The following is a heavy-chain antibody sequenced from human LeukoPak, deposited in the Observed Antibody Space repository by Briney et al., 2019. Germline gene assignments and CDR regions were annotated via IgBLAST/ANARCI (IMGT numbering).Heavy chain of an antibody. V-gene: IGHV3-30-3*01. D-gene: IGHD3-22*01. CDR1: GFTFSSYA. Sequence: PGGSLRLSCAASGFTFSSYAMHWVRQAPGKGLEWVAVISYDGSNKYYADSVKGRFTISRDNSKNTLYLQMNSLRAEDTAVYYCARDYYDSSGSTGAFDIWGQGTMVTVSS. CDR3: ARDYYDSSGSTGAFDI. CDR2: ISYDGSNK. J-gene: IGHJ3*02.